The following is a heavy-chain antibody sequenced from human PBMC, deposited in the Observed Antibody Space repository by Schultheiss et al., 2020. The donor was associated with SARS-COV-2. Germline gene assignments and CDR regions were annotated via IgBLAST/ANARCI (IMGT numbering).Heavy chain of an antibody. V-gene: IGHV3-21*01. CDR2: ISGSGGST. CDR1: GFTFSSYA. CDR3: ARDDYSNYADY. D-gene: IGHD4-11*01. Sequence: GGSLRLSCAASGFTFSSYAMHWVRQAPGKGLEWVSAISGSGGSTYYADSVKGRFTISRDNAKNSLYLQMNSLRAEDTAVYYCARDDYSNYADYWGQGTLVTVSS. J-gene: IGHJ4*02.